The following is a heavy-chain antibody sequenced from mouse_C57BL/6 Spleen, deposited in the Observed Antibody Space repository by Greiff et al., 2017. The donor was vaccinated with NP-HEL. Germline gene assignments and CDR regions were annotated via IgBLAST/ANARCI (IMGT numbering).Heavy chain of an antibody. V-gene: IGHV5-16*01. CDR1: GFTFSDYY. CDR3: ARERSRYYFDY. Sequence: EVKLVESEGGLVQPGSSMKLSCTASGFTFSDYYMAWVRQVPEKGLEWVANINYDGSSTYYLDSLKSRFIISRDNAKNILYLQMSSLKSEDTATYYCARERSRYYFDYWGQGTTLTVSS. CDR2: INYDGSST. J-gene: IGHJ2*01.